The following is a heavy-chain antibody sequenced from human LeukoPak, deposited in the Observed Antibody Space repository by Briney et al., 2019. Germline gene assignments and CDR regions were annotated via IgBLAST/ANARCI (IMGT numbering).Heavy chain of an antibody. CDR2: IYHSGST. CDR3: ARVRCSGGSCPYYYYYYYMDV. CDR1: GYSISSGYY. J-gene: IGHJ6*03. V-gene: IGHV4-38-2*02. Sequence: SETLSLTCTVSGYSISSGYYWGWIRQPPGKGLEWIGIIYHSGSTYYNPSLKSRVTISVDTSKNQFSLKLRFVTAADTAVYYCARVRCSGGSCPYYYYYYYMDVWGKGTTVTVSS. D-gene: IGHD2-15*01.